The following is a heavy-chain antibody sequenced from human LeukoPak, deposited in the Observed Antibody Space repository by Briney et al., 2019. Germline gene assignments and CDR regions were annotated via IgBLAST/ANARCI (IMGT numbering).Heavy chain of an antibody. CDR1: GFTLSSYG. Sequence: GALRLSCAASGFTLSSYGMHWVRQAPGKGLEWVAVISYDGSNKYYADSVKGRFTISRDTSKNTLHLQTNSLRAEDTAVYHCAKGQDDFWSGQGHYYYYYAMDVWGQGTTVTVSS. V-gene: IGHV3-30*18. J-gene: IGHJ6*02. CDR2: ISYDGSNK. CDR3: AKGQDDFWSGQGHYYYYYAMDV. D-gene: IGHD3-3*01.